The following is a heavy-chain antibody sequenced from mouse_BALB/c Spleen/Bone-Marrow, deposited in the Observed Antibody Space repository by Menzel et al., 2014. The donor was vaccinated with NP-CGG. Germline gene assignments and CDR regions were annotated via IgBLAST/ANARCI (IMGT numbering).Heavy chain of an antibody. CDR3: AKLGYSGYFVD. D-gene: IGHD2-3*01. V-gene: IGHV4-1*02. CDR1: GFDFRRYW. J-gene: IGHJ2*01. Sequence: EVMLVESGGGLVQPGGSLKLSCAASGFDFRRYWMSWVRQAPGKGLEWIGEINPESSTINYTPSLKYKFIISRDNANKTLCLQMSKVRSEDTDLYYCAKLGYSGYFVDWGQGTTLTVSS. CDR2: INPESSTI.